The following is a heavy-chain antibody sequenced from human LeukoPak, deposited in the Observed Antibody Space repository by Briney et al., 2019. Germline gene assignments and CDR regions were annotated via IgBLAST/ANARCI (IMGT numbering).Heavy chain of an antibody. J-gene: IGHJ6*03. CDR2: INHSGST. CDR1: GGSFSGYY. V-gene: IGHV4-34*01. CDR3: ARSTYSGYDFAPYYYYYYMDV. Sequence: SETLSLTCAVYGGSFSGYYWSWIRQPPGKGLEWIGEINHSGSTNYNPSLKSRVTISVDTSKNQFSLKLSSVTAADTAVYYCARSTYSGYDFAPYYYYYYMDVWGKGTTVTVSS. D-gene: IGHD5-12*01.